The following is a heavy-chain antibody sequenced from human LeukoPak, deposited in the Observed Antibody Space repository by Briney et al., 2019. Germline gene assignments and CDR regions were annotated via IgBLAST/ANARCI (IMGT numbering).Heavy chain of an antibody. J-gene: IGHJ4*02. CDR1: GGSFSGYY. V-gene: IGHV4-34*01. CDR3: ARAPGAALD. Sequence: SESLSLTCAVYGGSFSGYYWSWIRQPPGKGLEWIGEINHRGSTNYNPSLKSRVTVSLDTSKNQFSLKLSSVTAADTAVYYCARAPGAALDWGQGTLVTVSS. CDR2: INHRGST. D-gene: IGHD2-15*01.